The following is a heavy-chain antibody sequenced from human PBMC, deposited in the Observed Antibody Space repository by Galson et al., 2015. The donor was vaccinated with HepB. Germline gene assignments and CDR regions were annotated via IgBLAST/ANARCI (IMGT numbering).Heavy chain of an antibody. V-gene: IGHV4-39*01. Sequence: ETLSLTCTVSGGSISSSSYYWGWIRQPPGRGLEWIGSIYYSGSTYYNPSLKSRVTISVDTSKNQFSLKLSSVTAADTAVYYCARYRVSGDYGMDVWGQGTTVTVSS. CDR3: ARYRVSGDYGMDV. D-gene: IGHD3-10*01. J-gene: IGHJ6*02. CDR1: GGSISSSSYY. CDR2: IYYSGST.